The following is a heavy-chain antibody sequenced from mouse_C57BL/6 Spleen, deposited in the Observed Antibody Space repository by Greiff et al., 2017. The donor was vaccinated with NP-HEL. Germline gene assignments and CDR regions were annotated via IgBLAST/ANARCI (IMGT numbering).Heavy chain of an antibody. J-gene: IGHJ2*01. CDR3: ARNDYGSSYFDY. D-gene: IGHD1-1*01. V-gene: IGHV1-80*01. Sequence: VKLMESGAELVKPGASVKISCKASGYAFSSYWMNWVKQRPGKGLEWIGQIYPGDGDTNYNGKFKGKATLTADKSSSTAYMQLSSLTSEDSAVYFCARNDYGSSYFDYWGQGTTLTVSS. CDR1: GYAFSSYW. CDR2: IYPGDGDT.